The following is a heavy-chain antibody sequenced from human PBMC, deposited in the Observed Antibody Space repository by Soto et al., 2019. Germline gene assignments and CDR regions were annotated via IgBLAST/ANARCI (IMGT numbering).Heavy chain of an antibody. CDR1: GFTFSSYA. D-gene: IGHD1-1*01. V-gene: IGHV3-23*01. CDR2: ISGSGGST. Sequence: PGGSLRLCCAASGFTFSSYAMSGVRQAPGKGLEWVSAISGSGGSTYYADSVKGRFTISRDNSKNTLYLQMNSLKTEDTAVYYCTTEKGTSKLYYFDSWGQGTLVTVSS. J-gene: IGHJ4*02. CDR3: TTEKGTSKLYYFDS.